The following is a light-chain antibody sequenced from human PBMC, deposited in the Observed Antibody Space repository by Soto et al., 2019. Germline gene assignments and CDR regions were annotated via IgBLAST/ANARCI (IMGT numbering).Light chain of an antibody. CDR3: CSFTTSPNYV. J-gene: IGLJ1*01. Sequence: QSALAQPASVSGSPGQSITISCTGTNSDIGYYTRVSWYQQHPGKAPKLVIYEVSNRPSGVSDRFSGSKSGNTASLTISGLQAEDEADYYCCSFTTSPNYVFGSGTKGTVL. CDR2: EVS. CDR1: NSDIGYYTR. V-gene: IGLV2-14*01.